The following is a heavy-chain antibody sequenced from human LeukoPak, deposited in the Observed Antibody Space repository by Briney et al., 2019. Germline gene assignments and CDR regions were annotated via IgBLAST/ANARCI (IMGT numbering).Heavy chain of an antibody. Sequence: GASVKVSCKASGYTFTSYGISWVRQAPGQGLEWVGWISPYNGKTNYAQKVQGRVTMTTDTSTTTAYMELRSLRSDDTAVYYCARWVDYYDSSSYPYYFYYMDVWGKGTTVTVSS. D-gene: IGHD3-22*01. CDR2: ISPYNGKT. V-gene: IGHV1-18*01. CDR3: ARWVDYYDSSSYPYYFYYMDV. J-gene: IGHJ6*03. CDR1: GYTFTSYG.